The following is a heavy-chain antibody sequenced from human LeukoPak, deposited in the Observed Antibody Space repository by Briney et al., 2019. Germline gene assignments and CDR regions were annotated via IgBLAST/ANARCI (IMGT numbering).Heavy chain of an antibody. Sequence: SETLSLTCNVSGGSITSNTYCWGWIRQPPGKGLEWIASIYYSGTTSYNPSLKTRVTISIDTSKNQFSLKLSSVTAADTAVYYCARVLRPMASQYYFDYWGQGTLVTVSS. V-gene: IGHV4-39*07. CDR3: ARVLRPMASQYYFDY. J-gene: IGHJ4*02. D-gene: IGHD3-10*01. CDR1: GGSITSNTYC. CDR2: IYYSGTT.